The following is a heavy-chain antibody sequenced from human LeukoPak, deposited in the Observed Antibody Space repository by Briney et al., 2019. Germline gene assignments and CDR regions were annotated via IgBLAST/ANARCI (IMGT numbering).Heavy chain of an antibody. CDR1: GFIFSTFA. CDR3: AKESTGSTVFDY. D-gene: IGHD1-1*01. J-gene: IGHJ4*02. V-gene: IGHV3-23*01. CDR2: VSGSGAST. Sequence: GGSLRLSCAASGFIFSTFAISWVRQAPGKGLEWVSAVSGSGASTYYADSVKGRFTIALDNSKNTLYLQMTRLRLEDTAVYYCAKESTGSTVFDYWGQGALVTVSS.